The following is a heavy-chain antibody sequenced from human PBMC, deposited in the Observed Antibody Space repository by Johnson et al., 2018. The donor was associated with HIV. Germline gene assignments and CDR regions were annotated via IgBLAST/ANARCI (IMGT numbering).Heavy chain of an antibody. V-gene: IGHV3-9*01. CDR3: AKDTVFYVHGAFDF. Sequence: VQLVESGGGLVQPDRSLRLSCAASGFTFGDYAMHWVRQGPGKGLEWVSSISWNSVSIGYADSVKGRFTISRDNAKNSLYLQMNTLRAEDTALYYCAKDTVFYVHGAFDFWGQGTMVTVSS. J-gene: IGHJ3*01. D-gene: IGHD2/OR15-2a*01. CDR1: GFTFGDYA. CDR2: ISWNSVSI.